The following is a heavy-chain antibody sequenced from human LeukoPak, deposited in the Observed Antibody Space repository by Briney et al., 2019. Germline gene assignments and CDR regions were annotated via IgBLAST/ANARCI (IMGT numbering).Heavy chain of an antibody. V-gene: IGHV4-34*01. J-gene: IGHJ4*01. CDR2: INHRGGT. D-gene: IGHD2-21*02. CDR1: GESFSDYY. Sequence: SETLSLTCVVYGESFSDYYWNWIRQSPGKRLEWIGEINHRGGTNYNPSLKSRVTMSVDTSANSFSLKMTSMTASDSAVYYCVRAVEKKCGSSCYVLPFDYWGQGTRVTVSS. CDR3: VRAVEKKCGSSCYVLPFDY.